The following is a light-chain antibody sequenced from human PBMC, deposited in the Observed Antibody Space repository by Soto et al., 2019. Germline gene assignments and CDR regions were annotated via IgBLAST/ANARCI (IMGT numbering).Light chain of an antibody. CDR2: EVS. CDR3: TSYTSSSTLWV. CDR1: SSDVGGYNY. Sequence: QSALTQPASVSGSPGQSITISCTGTSSDVGGYNYVSWYQQHPGKAPKLMIYEVSNRPSGISNRFSASKSGNTASLTISGLQAEDEADYYGTSYTSSSTLWVFGGGTKLTVL. V-gene: IGLV2-14*01. J-gene: IGLJ3*02.